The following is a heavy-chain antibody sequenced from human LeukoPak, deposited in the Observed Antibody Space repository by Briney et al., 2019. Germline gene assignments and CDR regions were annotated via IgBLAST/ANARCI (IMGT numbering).Heavy chain of an antibody. Sequence: GGSLRLSCAASGFTFSSYAMHWVRQAPGKGLEWVAVISYDGSNKYYADSVKGRFTISRDNSKNTLYLQMNSLRPEDTALYYCAKEVVPYYYYYGLDVWGQGTTVTVSS. D-gene: IGHD2-15*01. CDR3: AKEVVPYYYYYGLDV. CDR2: ISYDGSNK. CDR1: GFTFSSYA. V-gene: IGHV3-30-3*01. J-gene: IGHJ6*02.